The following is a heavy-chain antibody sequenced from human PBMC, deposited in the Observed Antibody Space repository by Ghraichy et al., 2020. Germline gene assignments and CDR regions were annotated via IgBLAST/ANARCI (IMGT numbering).Heavy chain of an antibody. CDR3: AREGGYHDSSGYYSYDFDY. CDR1: GFTFSTYA. Sequence: LSLTCVASGFTFSTYAMEWVRQAPGKGLEWVALISYDGSEKYYADSVKGRFTISRDNSKSTLYLQVNSLRPEDTAVYYCAREGGYHDSSGYYSYDFDYWGQGTLVTVSS. CDR2: ISYDGSEK. J-gene: IGHJ4*02. D-gene: IGHD3-22*01. V-gene: IGHV3-30-3*01.